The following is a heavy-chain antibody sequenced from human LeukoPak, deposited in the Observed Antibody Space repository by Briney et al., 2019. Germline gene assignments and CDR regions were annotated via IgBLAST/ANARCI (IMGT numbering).Heavy chain of an antibody. D-gene: IGHD2/OR15-2a*01. Sequence: SETLSLTCAVSGGSFSGYSWTCIRQPPGKGLEWIGEINHSGSTNCNPSLKSRVTISVDTSKSQFSLKLSSVTAADTAVYYCALRGSFRRAFDFWGQGTMVTVSS. CDR3: ALRGSFRRAFDF. CDR2: INHSGST. V-gene: IGHV4-34*01. CDR1: GGSFSGYS. J-gene: IGHJ3*01.